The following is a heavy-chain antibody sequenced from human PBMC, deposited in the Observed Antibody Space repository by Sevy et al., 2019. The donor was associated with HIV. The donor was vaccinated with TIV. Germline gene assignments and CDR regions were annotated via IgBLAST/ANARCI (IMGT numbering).Heavy chain of an antibody. CDR3: ARDKRESGSLFQH. CDR2: IYSGGST. D-gene: IGHD3-10*01. Sequence: GGSLRLSCAASGFTVSSNYMSWVRQAPGKGLEGVSVIYSGGSTYYADFVRARFTISGDNSKNTLSLQMNSMRAEDTAVYYCARDKRESGSLFQHWGQGTLVTVSS. J-gene: IGHJ1*01. V-gene: IGHV3-53*01. CDR1: GFTVSSNY.